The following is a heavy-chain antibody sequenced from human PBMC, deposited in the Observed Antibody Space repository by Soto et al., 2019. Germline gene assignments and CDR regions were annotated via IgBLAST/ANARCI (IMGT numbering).Heavy chain of an antibody. J-gene: IGHJ6*03. CDR3: ARGLNSSSWYIPGIPYYYYYMDV. Sequence: ASVKVSCKASGYTFTSYGISWVRQAPGQGLEWMGWISAYNGNTNYAQKLQGRVTMTTDTSTSTAYMELRSLRSDDTAVYYCARGLNSSSWYIPGIPYYYYYMDVWGKGTTVTVSS. D-gene: IGHD6-13*01. CDR1: GYTFTSYG. V-gene: IGHV1-18*01. CDR2: ISAYNGNT.